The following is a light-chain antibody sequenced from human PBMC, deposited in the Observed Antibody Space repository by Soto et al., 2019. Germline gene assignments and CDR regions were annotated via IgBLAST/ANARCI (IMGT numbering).Light chain of an antibody. CDR3: QVWDSSRGV. J-gene: IGLJ3*02. CDR1: NIGSKS. V-gene: IGLV3-21*02. Sequence: SYELTQPPSVSVAPGQTARITCGGNNIGSKSAHWYQQKPGQAPVLVVYDDSDRPSGIPERFSGSNSGNTATLNISRVEAGDEADYYCQVWDSSRGVFGGGTKPTVL. CDR2: DDS.